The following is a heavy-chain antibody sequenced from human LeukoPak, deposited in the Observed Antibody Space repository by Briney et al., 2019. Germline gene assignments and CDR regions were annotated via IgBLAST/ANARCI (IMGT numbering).Heavy chain of an antibody. D-gene: IGHD3-10*01. J-gene: IGHJ4*02. CDR1: GYTFTGYY. V-gene: IGHV1-2*02. CDR3: ARGQPYYYGSGSYYYRFDY. CDR2: INPNSGGT. Sequence: ASVKVSCKASGYTFTGYYMHWVRQAPGQGLEWMGWINPNSGGTNYAQKFQGRVTMARDTSISTAYMELSRLRSDGTAVYYCARGQPYYYGSGSYYYRFDYWGQGTLVTVSS.